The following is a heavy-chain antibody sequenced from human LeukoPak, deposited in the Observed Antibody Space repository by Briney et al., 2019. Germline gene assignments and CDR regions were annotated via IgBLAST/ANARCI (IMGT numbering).Heavy chain of an antibody. V-gene: IGHV3-21*01. J-gene: IGHJ4*02. D-gene: IGHD2-15*01. CDR2: ISSSSSSYI. CDR3: ARDYCSGGSCYSVLDY. Sequence: GGSLRLSCAASGFTFSSYSMNWVRQAPGKGLEWVSSISSSSSSYIYYADSVKGRFTISRDNAKNSLYLQMNSLRAEDTAVYYCARDYCSGGSCYSVLDYWGQGTPVTVSS. CDR1: GFTFSSYS.